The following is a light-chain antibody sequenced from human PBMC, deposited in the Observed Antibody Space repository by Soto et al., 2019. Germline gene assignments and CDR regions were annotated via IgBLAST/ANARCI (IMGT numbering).Light chain of an antibody. V-gene: IGKV3-20*01. J-gene: IGKJ2*01. CDR1: QSVSSNY. CDR2: GTS. Sequence: EIVLTQSPGTLCLSPGERATLSCRASQSVSSNYLAWYQQRPGQAPRLLIYGTSFRATGIPDRFSGSGSGTDFTLTISRLEPEDFAVYYCQQYDNSPYTFGQGTKLEIK. CDR3: QQYDNSPYT.